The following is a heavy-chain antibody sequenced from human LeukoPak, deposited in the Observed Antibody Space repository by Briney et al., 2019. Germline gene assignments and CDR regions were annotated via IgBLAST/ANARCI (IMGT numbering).Heavy chain of an antibody. J-gene: IGHJ4*02. CDR2: INPNSGGT. V-gene: IGHV1-2*02. D-gene: IGHD6-13*01. CDR3: ARGRGIAAAKGVLFHY. CDR1: GYTFTDYY. Sequence: ASVKVSCKASGYTFTDYYMHWVRQAPGQGLEWMGWINPNSGGTNYAQKFQGRVTMTRDTSISTAYMELRRLRSDDTAVYYCARGRGIAAAKGVLFHYWGQGTLVTVSS.